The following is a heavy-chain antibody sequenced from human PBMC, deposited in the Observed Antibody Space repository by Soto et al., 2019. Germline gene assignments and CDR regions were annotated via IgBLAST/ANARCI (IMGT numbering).Heavy chain of an antibody. D-gene: IGHD3-22*01. Sequence: QVQLQESGPGLVKPSETLSLTCTVSGGSVSGGNYYWSWIRQPPGKGREWLGDIYYSGSTNYNHSLMSRGTLSVDTAKNQFSLNLSSVTAADTAVYYCARDTKEYYYDSSGYYLGYYYYGMDVWGQGTTVTVSS. V-gene: IGHV4-61*01. J-gene: IGHJ6*02. CDR3: ARDTKEYYYDSSGYYLGYYYYGMDV. CDR2: IYYSGST. CDR1: GGSVSGGNYY.